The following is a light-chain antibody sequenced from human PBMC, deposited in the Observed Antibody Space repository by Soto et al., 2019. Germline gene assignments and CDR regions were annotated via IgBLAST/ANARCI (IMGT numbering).Light chain of an antibody. Sequence: SCSASQSVRNNYLAWLQQKPGQAPSLLISGASTRATGVPDRFSGSGSGTDFTLPICRLAPGDFALNYWEPYGVARTYTRGTKVDIK. CDR2: GAS. CDR1: QSVRNNY. V-gene: IGKV3-20*01. J-gene: IGKJ1*01. CDR3: EPYGVART.